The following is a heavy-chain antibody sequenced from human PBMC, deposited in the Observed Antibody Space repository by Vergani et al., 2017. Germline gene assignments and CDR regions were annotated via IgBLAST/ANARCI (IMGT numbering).Heavy chain of an antibody. CDR2: ICHTEDT. CDR3: ARDRSLSVGAPPGY. CDR1: GDSISSNNC. D-gene: IGHD1-26*01. V-gene: IGHV4-4*03. J-gene: IGHJ4*02. Sequence: QVQLQESGPGLVKPPGTLSLTCAVSGDSISSNNCWTWVRQPPGKGLEWIGEICHTEDTKYSPSLKSRVTVSVDESRNLFSLRLNSVTAADTAVYYCARDRSLSVGAPPGYWGQGTLVTVSS.